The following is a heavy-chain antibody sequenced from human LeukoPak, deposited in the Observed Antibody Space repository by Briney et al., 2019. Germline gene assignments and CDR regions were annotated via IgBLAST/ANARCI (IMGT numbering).Heavy chain of an antibody. CDR2: IACGGGIK. D-gene: IGHD3-22*01. V-gene: IGHV3-30-3*01. CDR1: GFTFSSYN. CDR3: GRALEIDSITYYYRYFQH. Sequence: GRSLRLSCVASGFTFSSYNMHWVRQSPGKGLEWVAVIACGGGIKYYADSVKGRFTISKDDSKNTLYLQMNSLRPEDTAVYYCGRALEIDSITYYYRYFQHWGHGTLVTVSS. J-gene: IGHJ1*01.